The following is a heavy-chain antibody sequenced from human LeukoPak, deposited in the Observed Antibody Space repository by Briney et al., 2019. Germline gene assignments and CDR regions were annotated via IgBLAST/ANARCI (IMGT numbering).Heavy chain of an antibody. Sequence: QPGGSLRLSCEASGFTFSSYWMSWVRQAPGKGLEWVANIKTDGGEKYYVDSVKGRFTISRDNAKNSLYLQMNSLRAGDAAVYYCARDYTGYFPWGQGTLVIVSS. CDR2: IKTDGGEK. V-gene: IGHV3-7*03. CDR1: GFTFSSYW. D-gene: IGHD3-9*01. CDR3: ARDYTGYFP. J-gene: IGHJ5*02.